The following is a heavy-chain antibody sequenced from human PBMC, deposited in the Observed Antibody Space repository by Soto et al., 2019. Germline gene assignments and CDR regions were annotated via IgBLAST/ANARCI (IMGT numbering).Heavy chain of an antibody. CDR3: ARDTAAGYVNWFDP. D-gene: IGHD6-13*01. J-gene: IGHJ5*02. V-gene: IGHV3-21*01. CDR2: ISSSSSYI. Sequence: GGSLRLSCAASGFTFSSYSMNWVRQAPGKGLEWASSISSSSSYIYYADSVKGRFTISRDNAKNSLYLQMNSLRAEDTAVYYCARDTAAGYVNWFDPWGQGTLVTVSS. CDR1: GFTFSSYS.